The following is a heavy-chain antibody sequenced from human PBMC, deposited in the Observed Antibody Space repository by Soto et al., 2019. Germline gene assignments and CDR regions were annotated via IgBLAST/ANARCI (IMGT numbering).Heavy chain of an antibody. CDR3: ARHKSGSYLGTPFDY. CDR2: IIPIFGTA. J-gene: IGHJ4*02. Sequence: QVQLVQSGAEVKKPGSSVKVSCKASGGTFSSYAISWVRQAPGQGLEWMGGIIPIFGTANYAQKFQGRVTMTAHEATSTAYMELRCLSSEDTAVYYCARHKSGSYLGTPFDYWGQGTLVTVSS. CDR1: GGTFSSYA. V-gene: IGHV1-69*12. D-gene: IGHD1-26*01.